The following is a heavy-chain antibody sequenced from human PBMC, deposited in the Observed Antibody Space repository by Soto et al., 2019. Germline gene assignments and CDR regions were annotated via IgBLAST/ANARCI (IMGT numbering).Heavy chain of an antibody. CDR1: GFTFSSYA. CDR2: IRSDGGGT. J-gene: IGHJ4*02. D-gene: IGHD3-22*01. V-gene: IGHV3-64D*06. CDR3: VKPPGYYYDSSNYYTV. Sequence: PGGSLRLSCSASGFTFSSYAMHWVRQAPGKGLEYVSAIRSDGGGTYYADSVKGRFTISRDNSKNTLYLQMSSLRAEDTAVYHCVKPPGYYYDSSNYYTVWGQGTLVTVSS.